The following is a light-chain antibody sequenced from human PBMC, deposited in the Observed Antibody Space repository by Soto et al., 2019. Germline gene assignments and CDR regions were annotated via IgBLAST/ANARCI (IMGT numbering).Light chain of an antibody. CDR3: QQYTTSSWT. J-gene: IGKJ1*01. V-gene: IGKV3-20*01. CDR1: QSVGSSY. Sequence: EVVLTQSPVTLYLYPGERATLSCRASQSVGSSYLAWYQQKPGQAPRVLIYGTSSRATGIPDRFSGSGSGTDFTLTISRLEPEDFAVYYCQQYTTSSWTFGQGTKVDIK. CDR2: GTS.